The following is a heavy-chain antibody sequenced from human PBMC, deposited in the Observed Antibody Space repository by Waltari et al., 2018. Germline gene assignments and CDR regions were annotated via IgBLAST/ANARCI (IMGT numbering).Heavy chain of an antibody. Sequence: EFQLVESGGGLVQPGGSLRLSCVISGFNVSSNYMNWVRQAPGKGPEWVSVIYSGGGTNYADSVKGRFSVSRDNSKNTLFLQMNSLRADDTAVYYCARDYSSWGFDYWGQGTLVTVSP. CDR3: ARDYSSWGFDY. D-gene: IGHD6-19*01. V-gene: IGHV3-53*01. CDR1: GFNVSSNY. CDR2: IYSGGGT. J-gene: IGHJ4*02.